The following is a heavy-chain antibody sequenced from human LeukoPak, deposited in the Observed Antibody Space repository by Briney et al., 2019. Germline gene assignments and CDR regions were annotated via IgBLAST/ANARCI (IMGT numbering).Heavy chain of an antibody. Sequence: GGSLRLSCAASGFTFSSYSMNWVRQAPAKGLEWVSSISSSSSYIYYADSVKGRLTISRDNAKNSLYLQMNSLRAEDTAVYYCARERRHSSGLDYWGQGTLVTVSS. CDR3: ARERRHSSGLDY. V-gene: IGHV3-21*01. J-gene: IGHJ4*02. CDR1: GFTFSSYS. CDR2: ISSSSSYI. D-gene: IGHD6-19*01.